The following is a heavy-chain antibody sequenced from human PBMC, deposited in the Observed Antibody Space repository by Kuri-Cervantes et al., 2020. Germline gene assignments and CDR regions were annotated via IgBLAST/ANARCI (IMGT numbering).Heavy chain of an antibody. J-gene: IGHJ6*02. CDR3: ARMSIAAAGTGGYYYYYYGMDV. CDR1: GYTFTSYG. V-gene: IGHV1-18*01. D-gene: IGHD6-13*01. Sequence: ASVKVSCKASGYTFTSYGISWVRQAPGQGLEWMGWISAYNGNTNYAQKLQGRVTITADESTSTAYMELSSLRSEDTAVYYCARMSIAAAGTGGYYYYYYGMDVWGQGTTVTVSS. CDR2: ISAYNGNT.